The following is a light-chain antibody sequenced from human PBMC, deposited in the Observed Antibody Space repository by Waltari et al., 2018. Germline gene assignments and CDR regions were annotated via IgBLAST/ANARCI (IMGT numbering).Light chain of an antibody. CDR1: SNNVASPG. CDR2: RNN. Sequence: QAGLTQPPSVSKGLRQTATLTCPGNSNNVASPGAPWHQQHQGHPPKLLSYRNNNRPSGISERLSASRSGNTASLTITGLQPEDEADYYCSSWDSSLSAWVFGGGTKLTVL. V-gene: IGLV10-54*01. J-gene: IGLJ3*02. CDR3: SSWDSSLSAWV.